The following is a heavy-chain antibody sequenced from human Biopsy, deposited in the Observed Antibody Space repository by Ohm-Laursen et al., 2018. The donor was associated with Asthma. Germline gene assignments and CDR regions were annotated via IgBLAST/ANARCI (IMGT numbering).Heavy chain of an antibody. Sequence: SLRLSCAASGFTFSSYGMHWVRQAPGKGLEWVAVIWYDGSNKYYADSVKGRFTISRDNSKNTLYLQMNSLRAEDAAVYYCAREGNEYCSSTSCASFDYWGPGTLVTVSS. CDR2: IWYDGSNK. CDR1: GFTFSSYG. CDR3: AREGNEYCSSTSCASFDY. D-gene: IGHD2-2*01. J-gene: IGHJ4*02. V-gene: IGHV3-33*01.